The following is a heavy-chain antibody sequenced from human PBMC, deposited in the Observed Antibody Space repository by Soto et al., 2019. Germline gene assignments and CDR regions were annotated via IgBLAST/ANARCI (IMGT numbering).Heavy chain of an antibody. CDR3: ARFFEDISTTVGTHIDY. CDR2: IYDSGST. Sequence: QVQLLESGPGLVKPSETLSLTCTVSGGSISDYYWSWIRQPPGKGLEWIGYIYDSGSTNYNPSLKSRVTISLDTSKNQFSLKVTSVTAADTAVYYCARFFEDISTTVGTHIDYWGQGTLVTVSS. J-gene: IGHJ4*02. V-gene: IGHV4-59*08. D-gene: IGHD4-4*01. CDR1: GGSISDYY.